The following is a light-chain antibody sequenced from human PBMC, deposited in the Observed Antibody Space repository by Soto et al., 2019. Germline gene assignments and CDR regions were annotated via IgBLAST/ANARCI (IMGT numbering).Light chain of an antibody. V-gene: IGKV3-11*02. Sequence: DIVMTQSRDSLAVSLGERATINCKSSQSVGXNYFGWYEIKPGQAPRILISDESNRANGIPARFIGSGSGRDFTLTISSLEPEDFAVYYCRQRSNWPPSTFGQGTRLEIK. CDR2: DES. CDR3: RQRSNWPPST. CDR1: QSVGXNY. J-gene: IGKJ5*01.